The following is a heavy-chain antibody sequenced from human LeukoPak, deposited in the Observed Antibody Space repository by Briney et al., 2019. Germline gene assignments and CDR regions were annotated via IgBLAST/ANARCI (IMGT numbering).Heavy chain of an antibody. D-gene: IGHD3-10*01. CDR2: IYPGDSDT. CDR3: ARRHYYGSGTNYYFDY. J-gene: IGHJ4*02. V-gene: IGHV5-51*01. Sequence: KVGESLKISCKGSGYSFTSYWIGWVRQMPGKGLEWMGIIYPGDSDTRYSPSFQGQVTISADKPISTAYLQWSSLKASDTAMYYCARRHYYGSGTNYYFDYWGQGTLVTVSS. CDR1: GYSFTSYW.